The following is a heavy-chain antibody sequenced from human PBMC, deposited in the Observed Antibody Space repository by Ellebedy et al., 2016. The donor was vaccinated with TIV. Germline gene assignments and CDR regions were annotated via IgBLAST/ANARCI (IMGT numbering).Heavy chain of an antibody. CDR3: ARHITSGSYLRPHVAKIFDY. V-gene: IGHV3-7*01. CDR2: IKQDGSEK. J-gene: IGHJ4*02. Sequence: GGSLRLXXAASGFTFSSYWMSWVRQAPGKGLEWVANIKQDGSEKYYVDSVKGRFTISRDNAKNSLYLQMNSLRAEDTAVYYCARHITSGSYLRPHVAKIFDYWGQGTLVTVSS. D-gene: IGHD1-26*01. CDR1: GFTFSSYW.